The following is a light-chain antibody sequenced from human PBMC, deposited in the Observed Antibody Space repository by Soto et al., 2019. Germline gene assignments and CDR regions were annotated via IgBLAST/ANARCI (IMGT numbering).Light chain of an antibody. CDR3: SSYAGSNNLV. CDR2: EVS. V-gene: IGLV2-8*01. J-gene: IGLJ1*01. CDR1: SSDIGGYNY. Sequence: QSVLTQPPSASGSPGQSVTISWTGTSSDIGGYNYVSWYRQHPGKAPKLMIYEVSKRPSGVPDRFSGSKSGNTASLTVSGLQAEDEADYYCSSYAGSNNLVFGTGTKVTVL.